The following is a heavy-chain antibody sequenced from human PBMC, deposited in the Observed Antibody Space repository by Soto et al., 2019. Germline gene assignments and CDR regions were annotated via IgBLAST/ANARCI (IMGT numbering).Heavy chain of an antibody. J-gene: IGHJ6*02. CDR2: IWYDGSNK. CDR1: GFTFSSYG. V-gene: IGHV3-33*01. CDR3: ARKGVDDGMDV. Sequence: GGSLRLSCAASGFTFSSYGMHWVRQAPGKGLEWVAVIWYDGSNKYYADSVKGRFTISRDNSKNTLYLQMNSLRAEDTAVYYCARKGVDDGMDVWGQGTTVTVSS. D-gene: IGHD2-15*01.